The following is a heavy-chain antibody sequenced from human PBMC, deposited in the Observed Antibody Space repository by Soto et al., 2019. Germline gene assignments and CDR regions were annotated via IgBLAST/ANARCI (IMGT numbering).Heavy chain of an antibody. D-gene: IGHD3-16*01. Sequence: SETLYITCTVSGASISSYYWSWVRQPPGKGLEWIGYFYYSGSPNYNPSLKSRVTMSVDTSKNQFTLKLNSMTAADTAVYYCARVRWGSGGARTEFDPWGQGTLVTVSS. J-gene: IGHJ5*02. CDR1: GASISSYY. V-gene: IGHV4-59*01. CDR3: ARVRWGSGGARTEFDP. CDR2: FYYSGSP.